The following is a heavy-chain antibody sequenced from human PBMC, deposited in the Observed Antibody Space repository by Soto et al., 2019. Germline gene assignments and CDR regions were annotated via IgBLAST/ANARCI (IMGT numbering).Heavy chain of an antibody. CDR3: ARGGITMVRIVILHEASDI. CDR1: GGSISSYY. D-gene: IGHD3-10*01. Sequence: SETLSLTCTVSGGSISSYYWSWIRQPPGKGLEWIGYIYYSGSTNYNPSLKSRVTISVGTSKNQFSLKLSSVTAADTAVYYCARGGITMVRIVILHEASDIWCQGTIVTVS. J-gene: IGHJ3*02. CDR2: IYYSGST. V-gene: IGHV4-59*01.